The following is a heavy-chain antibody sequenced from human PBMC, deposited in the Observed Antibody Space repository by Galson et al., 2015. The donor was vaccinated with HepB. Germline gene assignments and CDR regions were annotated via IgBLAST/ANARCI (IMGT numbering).Heavy chain of an antibody. J-gene: IGHJ2*01. Sequence: SLRLSCAASGFTFSSYAMSWVRQAPGKGLEWVSAISGSGGSTYYADSVKGRFTISRDNSKNTLYLQMNSLRAEDTAVYYCAKDGTVWKSHWYFDLWGRGTLVTVSS. V-gene: IGHV3-23*01. D-gene: IGHD1/OR15-1a*01. CDR2: ISGSGGST. CDR1: GFTFSSYA. CDR3: AKDGTVWKSHWYFDL.